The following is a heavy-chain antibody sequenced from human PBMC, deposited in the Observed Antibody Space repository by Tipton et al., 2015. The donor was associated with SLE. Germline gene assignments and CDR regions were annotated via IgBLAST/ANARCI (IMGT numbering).Heavy chain of an antibody. CDR2: IYSGGKT. V-gene: IGHV3-66*02. Sequence: SLRLSCAASGLTVSENYITWVRQAPRKGLEWVSIIYSGGKTMYADSVKGRFTISRDNVKNTLYLQMNNLRPEDTAVYYCARSNRYWGQGTLVTVSS. CDR3: ARSNRY. D-gene: IGHD2-15*01. CDR1: GLTVSENY. J-gene: IGHJ4*02.